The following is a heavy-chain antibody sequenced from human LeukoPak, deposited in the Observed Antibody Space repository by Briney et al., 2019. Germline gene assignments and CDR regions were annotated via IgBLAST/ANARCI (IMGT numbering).Heavy chain of an antibody. V-gene: IGHV1-2*02. J-gene: IGHJ4*02. CDR2: INPNSGAT. D-gene: IGHD1-26*01. CDR3: AREGWAPNFDR. CDR1: GYTFADHF. Sequence: ASVKVSCKASGYTFADHFIHWVRQAPGQGLEWMGWINPNSGATNYAQNFQGRVTMTSDTSITTAYMELTSLTFNDTAVYYCAREGWAPNFDRWGQGTLVTVSS.